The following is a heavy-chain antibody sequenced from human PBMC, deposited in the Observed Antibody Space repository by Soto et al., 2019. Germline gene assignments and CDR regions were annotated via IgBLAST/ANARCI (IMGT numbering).Heavy chain of an antibody. Sequence: QVQLQQWGAGLLKPSETLSLTCAVYGGSFSGYYWSWIRQPPGKGLEWIGEINHSGSTNYNPSLKSRVTISVDTSKNQFSLKLSSVTAADTAVYYCARGQYSSSHHFDYWGQGTLVTVFS. V-gene: IGHV4-34*01. CDR2: INHSGST. J-gene: IGHJ4*02. D-gene: IGHD6-13*01. CDR1: GGSFSGYY. CDR3: ARGQYSSSHHFDY.